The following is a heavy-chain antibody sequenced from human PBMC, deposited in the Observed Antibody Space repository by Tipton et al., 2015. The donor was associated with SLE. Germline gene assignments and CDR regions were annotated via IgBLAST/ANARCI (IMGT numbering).Heavy chain of an antibody. CDR3: ATLTGTGYYFDY. D-gene: IGHD1-7*01. Sequence: SLRLSCAASGFTFSAYVMHWVRQTPGKGLEWVAFISYDGSNKYYADSVKGRFTISRDNSENTLYLQMNSLRAEDTAVYYCATLTGTGYYFDYWGQGTLVTVSS. CDR1: GFTFSAYV. CDR2: ISYDGSNK. V-gene: IGHV3-30*04. J-gene: IGHJ4*02.